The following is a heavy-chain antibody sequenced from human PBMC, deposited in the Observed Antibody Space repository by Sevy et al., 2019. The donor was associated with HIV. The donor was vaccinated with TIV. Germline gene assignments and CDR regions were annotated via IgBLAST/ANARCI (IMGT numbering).Heavy chain of an antibody. J-gene: IGHJ4*02. Sequence: GGSLRLSCTASGFTFGDYCMSWVRQAPGKGLEWVAFLKSDVYGGTVDHAASVRGRFVISRDDSKTIAYLQMNDLKTEDTGVYYCTRWKASQSIFDFWGQGALVTVSS. V-gene: IGHV3-49*04. CDR1: GFTFGDYC. CDR3: TRWKASQSIFDF. CDR2: LKSDVYGGTV. D-gene: IGHD1-1*01.